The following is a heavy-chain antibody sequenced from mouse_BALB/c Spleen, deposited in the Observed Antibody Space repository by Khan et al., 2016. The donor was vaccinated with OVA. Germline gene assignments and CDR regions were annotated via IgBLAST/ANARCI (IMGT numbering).Heavy chain of an antibody. J-gene: IGHJ3*01. CDR1: GFNIKDTF. Sequence: EVELVESGAELVKPGASVKFSSTPSGFNIKDTFMPWVKQRPEQGLEWIGRFDPASGILKYAPKFQGKATITADTSSNTAYLQLSSLTSEDTAVYYCVSPNWFAYWGQGTLVTGSA. CDR3: VSPNWFAY. CDR2: FDPASGIL. V-gene: IGHV14-3*02.